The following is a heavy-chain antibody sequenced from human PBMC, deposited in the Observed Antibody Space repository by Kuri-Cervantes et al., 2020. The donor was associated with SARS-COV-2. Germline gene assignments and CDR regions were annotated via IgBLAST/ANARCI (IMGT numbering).Heavy chain of an antibody. CDR2: INPSGGST. J-gene: IGHJ4*02. D-gene: IGHD3-3*01. CDR3: ARDFWSGYYMSYYFDY. Sequence: ASVKVSCKASGYTFTSYYMHWVRQAPGQGLEWMGIINPSGGSTSYAQKFQGRVTMTTDTSTSTAYMGLRSLRSDDTAVYYCARDFWSGYYMSYYFDYWGQGTLVTVSS. V-gene: IGHV1-46*01. CDR1: GYTFTSYY.